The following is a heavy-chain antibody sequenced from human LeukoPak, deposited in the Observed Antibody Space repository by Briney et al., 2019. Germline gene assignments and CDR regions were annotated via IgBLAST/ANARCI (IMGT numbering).Heavy chain of an antibody. CDR1: GGSISSYY. CDR2: IYYSGST. CDR3: ARDRAYYYDSSGYPLNDAFDI. V-gene: IGHV4-39*02. Sequence: SETLSLTCTVSGGSISSYYWGWIRQPPGKGLEWIGSIYYSGSTYYNPSLKSRVTISVDTSKNQFSLKLSSVTAADTAVYYCARDRAYYYDSSGYPLNDAFDIWGQGTMVTVSS. J-gene: IGHJ3*02. D-gene: IGHD3-22*01.